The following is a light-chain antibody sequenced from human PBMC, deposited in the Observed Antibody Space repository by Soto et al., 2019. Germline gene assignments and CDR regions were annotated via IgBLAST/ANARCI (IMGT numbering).Light chain of an antibody. CDR2: DAY. J-gene: IGKJ5*01. Sequence: TLSFSPGERATLSFSASRSFRGLLALYQQKPGQAPRLLIYDAYNRATGIPPRFSGSGSRTFFTLTSSMQPEDFSVDYCQQRSHWPPITFGQGTRLEIK. V-gene: IGKV3-11*01. CDR3: QQRSHWPPIT. CDR1: RSFRGL.